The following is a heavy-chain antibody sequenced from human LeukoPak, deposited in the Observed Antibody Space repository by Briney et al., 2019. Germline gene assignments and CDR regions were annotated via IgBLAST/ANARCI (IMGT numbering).Heavy chain of an antibody. Sequence: PGGSLRLSCVVSGFTFSPYSMNWVRQAPGKGLEWVAYISGRTSTIYYADSVYGRFTISRDNAKNSLYLQMNSLRAEDTAVYYCARDEYYYYYMDVWGKGTTVTVSS. D-gene: IGHD2/OR15-2a*01. CDR3: ARDEYYYYYMDV. CDR2: ISGRTSTI. CDR1: GFTFSPYS. J-gene: IGHJ6*03. V-gene: IGHV3-48*01.